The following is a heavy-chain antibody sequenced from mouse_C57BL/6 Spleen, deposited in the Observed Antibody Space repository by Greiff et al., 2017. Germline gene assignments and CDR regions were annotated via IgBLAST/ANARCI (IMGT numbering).Heavy chain of an antibody. CDR2: IYPGDGDT. Sequence: QVQLKQSGAELVKPGASVKISCKASGYAFRSYWMNWVKQRPGKGLEWIGQIYPGDGDTNYNGKFKGKATLTADQSSSTAYMQLSSLTSEDSAVYFCANYYYGSEEAMDHWGQGTAVTVSS. CDR1: GYAFRSYW. V-gene: IGHV1-80*01. J-gene: IGHJ4*01. CDR3: ANYYYGSEEAMDH. D-gene: IGHD1-1*01.